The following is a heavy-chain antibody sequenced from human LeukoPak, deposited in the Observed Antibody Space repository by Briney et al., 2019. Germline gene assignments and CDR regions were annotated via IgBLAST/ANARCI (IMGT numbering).Heavy chain of an antibody. V-gene: IGHV3-74*01. CDR2: INDDGRYT. CDR1: GFTFSGYW. CDR3: AREILAPGKTLDY. J-gene: IGHJ4*02. Sequence: GGSLRLSCAASGFTFSGYWMHWVRQVPGKGLVWFSRINDDGRYTVYADSVKGRFTISRDNAKNTLYLQMNSLRAEDTAVYYCAREILAPGKTLDYWGQGALVTVSS.